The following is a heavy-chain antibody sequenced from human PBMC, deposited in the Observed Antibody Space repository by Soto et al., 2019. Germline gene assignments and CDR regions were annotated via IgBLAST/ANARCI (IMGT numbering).Heavy chain of an antibody. CDR1: GGSIDSGAYS. V-gene: IGHV4-30-2*01. J-gene: IGHJ4*02. CDR3: ARIHWTQSSLDY. CDR2: VTHTGTA. D-gene: IGHD6-19*01. Sequence: SETLSLTCAVSGGSIDSGAYSLSWIRQPPGKGLEWIGYVTHTGTAYSIPSLNGRLALSVDSSQTQFSLKLTSVTAADSAVYYCARIHWTQSSLDYWGRGILVTVSS.